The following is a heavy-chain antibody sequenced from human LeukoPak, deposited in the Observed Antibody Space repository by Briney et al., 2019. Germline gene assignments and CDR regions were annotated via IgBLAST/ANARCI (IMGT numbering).Heavy chain of an antibody. CDR2: LYDSGST. D-gene: IGHD3-10*01. CDR1: GASISNLY. J-gene: IGHJ5*02. V-gene: IGHV4-4*07. CDR3: ARDSGTTGEVKFDP. Sequence: PSETLSLTCTVSGASISNLYLSWIRPPAGKGLEWIGRLYDSGSTNYNPSLKSRVTMSVDTSTNQFFLKMTSVTAADTGVYSCARDSGTTGEVKFDPWGRGTLVTVSS.